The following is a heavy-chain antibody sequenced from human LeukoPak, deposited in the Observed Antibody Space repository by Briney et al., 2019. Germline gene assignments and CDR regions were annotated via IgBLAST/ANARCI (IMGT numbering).Heavy chain of an antibody. CDR3: AKYSSSWPIFDY. Sequence: GGSLRLSCTASGFTFSNYAMSWVRQAPGKGLEWVSDQSDTGAYTNYVGSAKGRFTISRDNSKNTLWLQMNSLRAEDTAVYYCAKYSSSWPIFDYWGQGTLVTVSS. CDR1: GFTFSNYA. CDR2: QSDTGAYT. J-gene: IGHJ4*02. D-gene: IGHD6-13*01. V-gene: IGHV3-23*01.